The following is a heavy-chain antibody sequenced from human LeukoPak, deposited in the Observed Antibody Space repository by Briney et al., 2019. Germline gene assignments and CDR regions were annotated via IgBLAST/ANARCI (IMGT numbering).Heavy chain of an antibody. V-gene: IGHV3-48*03. Sequence: GGAVRLSCAASGFRFSSYEMNWVRQAPGKGLEWVSYISSSGSTIYYADSVKGRFTISRDNAKNSLYLQMNSLRAEDTAVYYCARERGYSGYDYYFDYWGQGTLVTVSS. CDR3: ARERGYSGYDYYFDY. J-gene: IGHJ4*02. CDR2: ISSSGSTI. D-gene: IGHD5-12*01. CDR1: GFRFSSYE.